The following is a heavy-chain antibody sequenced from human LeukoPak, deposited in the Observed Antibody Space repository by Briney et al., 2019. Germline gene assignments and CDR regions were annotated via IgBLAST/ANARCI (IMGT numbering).Heavy chain of an antibody. V-gene: IGHV3-7*01. D-gene: IGHD6-19*01. CDR2: IKEDGSGK. CDR3: ASSGWYSTPNWFDP. CDR1: GFTFSRSW. Sequence: GGSLRLSCAASGFTFSRSWMHWVRQAPGKGLEWVASIKEDGSGKYYVDSVKGRFTISRDNAKNSLYLQMNSLRAEDTAMYYCASSGWYSTPNWFDPWGQGTLVIVSS. J-gene: IGHJ5*02.